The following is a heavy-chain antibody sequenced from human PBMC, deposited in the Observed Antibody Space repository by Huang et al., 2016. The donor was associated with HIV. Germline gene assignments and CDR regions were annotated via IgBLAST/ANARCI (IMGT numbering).Heavy chain of an antibody. Sequence: QAQLVESGGGVVQPGRSVRLSCVASGFTFSDYGIHWVRQAPGKGLEWVSVISDNGTKIYYTDSAKGRFIIARDNSEKTVFLQMNSLRPEDTAVYYCAKMFYYDSGRSWLGDAFDMWGQGTMVTVSS. CDR3: AKMFYYDSGRSWLGDAFDM. D-gene: IGHD3-22*01. V-gene: IGHV3-30*18. CDR1: GFTFSDYG. J-gene: IGHJ3*02. CDR2: ISDNGTKI.